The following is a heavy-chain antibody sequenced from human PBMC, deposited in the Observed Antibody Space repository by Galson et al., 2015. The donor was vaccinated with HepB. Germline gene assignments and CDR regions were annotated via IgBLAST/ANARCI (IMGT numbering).Heavy chain of an antibody. V-gene: IGHV3-23*01. J-gene: IGHJ4*02. Sequence: SLRLSCAASGFTFSSYAMSWVRQAPGKGLEWVSAISGSGGSTYYADSVKGRFTISRDNSKNTLYLQMNSLRAEDTAVYYCAKGGSSGQNFDYWGQGTLVTVSS. CDR2: ISGSGGST. CDR1: GFTFSSYA. CDR3: AKGGSSGQNFDY. D-gene: IGHD3-22*01.